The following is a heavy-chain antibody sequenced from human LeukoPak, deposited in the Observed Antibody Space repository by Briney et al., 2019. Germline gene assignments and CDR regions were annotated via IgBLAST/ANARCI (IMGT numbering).Heavy chain of an antibody. CDR3: ARGTAVAGGDAFDI. Sequence: GGSLRLSCVASGFTFTTYAMTWVRQAPGKGLEWASVIYSGGSTYYADSVKGRFTISRDNSKNPLYLQMNSLRAEDTAVYYCARGTAVAGGDAFDIWGQGTMVTVSS. J-gene: IGHJ3*02. D-gene: IGHD6-19*01. CDR1: GFTFTTYA. V-gene: IGHV3-66*01. CDR2: IYSGGST.